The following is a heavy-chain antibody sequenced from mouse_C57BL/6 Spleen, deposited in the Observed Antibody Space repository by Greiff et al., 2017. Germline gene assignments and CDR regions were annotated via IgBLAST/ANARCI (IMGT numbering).Heavy chain of an antibody. CDR2: IDPSDSYT. CDR3: ANWDGGGFDY. V-gene: IGHV1-50*01. CDR1: GYTFTSYW. J-gene: IGHJ2*01. D-gene: IGHD4-1*01. Sequence: QVQLQQPGAELVKPGASVKLSCTASGYTFTSYWMQWVKQRPGQGLEWIGEIDPSDSYTNYNQKFKGKATLTVDTSSSTAYMQLSSLTSEDSAVYYCANWDGGGFDYWGQGTTLTVSS.